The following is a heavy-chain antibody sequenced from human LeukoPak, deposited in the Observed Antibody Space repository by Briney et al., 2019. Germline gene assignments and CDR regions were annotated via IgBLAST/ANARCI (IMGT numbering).Heavy chain of an antibody. CDR1: GTSFSSYY. D-gene: IGHD4-17*01. Sequence: PSETLSLTCGVSGTSFSSYYWSWIRQTPGKGLEGIGEVNHSGYTNMNPSLNSRVTISVDTSKNQFSLRMSTVTAADTAVYFCARMTTGHDYWGQGTLVTVSS. V-gene: IGHV4-34*01. J-gene: IGHJ4*02. CDR2: VNHSGYT. CDR3: ARMTTGHDY.